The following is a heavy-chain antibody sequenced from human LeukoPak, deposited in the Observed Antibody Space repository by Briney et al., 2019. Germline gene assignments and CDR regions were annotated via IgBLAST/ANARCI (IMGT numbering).Heavy chain of an antibody. CDR3: ARVREDSSGYYDWYFDL. CDR1: GGPIRSCDYY. CDR2: IYYSGRT. D-gene: IGHD3-22*01. V-gene: IGHV4-30-4*01. J-gene: IGHJ2*01. Sequence: SQTLALTCTVSGGPIRSCDYYCSWIRQPPGKGLEWIGYIYYSGRTYYNPSLKSRVTISVDTSKSPFSLKLSSVTAADTAVYYCARVREDSSGYYDWYFDLWGRGTLVTVSS.